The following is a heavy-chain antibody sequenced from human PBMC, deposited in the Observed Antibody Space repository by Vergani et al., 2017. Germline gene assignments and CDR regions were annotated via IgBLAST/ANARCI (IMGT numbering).Heavy chain of an antibody. CDR1: GFTFSSYS. D-gene: IGHD5-18*01. Sequence: EVQLVESGGGLVKPGGSLRLSCAASGFTFSSYSMNWVRQAPGKGLEWVSSISSSSSYIYYADSVKGRFTISRDNAKNSLYLQMNSLRAEDTAVYYCARDRDTATVHDYWGQGTLVTVSS. CDR3: ARDRDTATVHDY. V-gene: IGHV3-21*01. J-gene: IGHJ4*02. CDR2: ISSSSSYI.